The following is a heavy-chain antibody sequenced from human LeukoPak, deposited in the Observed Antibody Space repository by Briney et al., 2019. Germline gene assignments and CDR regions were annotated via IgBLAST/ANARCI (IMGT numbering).Heavy chain of an antibody. Sequence: PSETLSLTCAVYGGSFSSYYWSWIRQPPGKGLEWIGYIYYSGSTNYNPSLKSRVTISVDTSKNQFSLKLSSVTAADTAVYYCARVDYYDSSGYYNHLSFQHWGQGTLVTVSS. D-gene: IGHD3-22*01. V-gene: IGHV4-59*01. CDR2: IYYSGST. CDR1: GGSFSSYY. J-gene: IGHJ1*01. CDR3: ARVDYYDSSGYYNHLSFQH.